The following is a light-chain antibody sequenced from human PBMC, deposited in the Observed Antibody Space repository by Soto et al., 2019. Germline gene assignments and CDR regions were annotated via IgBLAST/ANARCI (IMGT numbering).Light chain of an antibody. CDR2: KTS. J-gene: IGKJ1*01. CDR1: QSIGVW. CDR3: RYYGNYSWT. V-gene: IGKV1-5*03. Sequence: DIQLTQSPSPLSASVGDRVTITCRASQSIGVWLTWYQQKPGKAPKFLIYKTSTLESGVPSRFSGSGSGTEFTLTISSLQPDDFATYHCRYYGNYSWTFGRGTEVEIK.